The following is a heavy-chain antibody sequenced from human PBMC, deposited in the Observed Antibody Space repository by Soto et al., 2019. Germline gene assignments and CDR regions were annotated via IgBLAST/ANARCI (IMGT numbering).Heavy chain of an antibody. CDR2: IIPIFGTP. V-gene: IGHV1-69*19. J-gene: IGHJ3*02. Sequence: QVQLVQSGAEVKKPGSSVKVSCKASGGPFSNYAINWVRQAPGQGLEWMGGIIPTFTTGIIPIFGTPTYAQNFQGRVTMTRDSSITTAYMDLSSLTSEDTAIYYCAREGLYGSIQDNTFDIWGQGTMVSVSS. CDR1: GGPFSNYA. D-gene: IGHD6-19*01. CDR3: AREGLYGSIQDNTFDI.